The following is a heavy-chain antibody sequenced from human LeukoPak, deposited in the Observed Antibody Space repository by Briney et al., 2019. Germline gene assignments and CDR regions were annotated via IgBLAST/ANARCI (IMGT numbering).Heavy chain of an antibody. CDR1: GFTFSSYA. CDR3: ARGVYGDYDY. D-gene: IGHD4-17*01. V-gene: IGHV3-23*01. J-gene: IGHJ4*02. Sequence: HSGGSLRLSCAASGFTFSSYAMSWVRQAPGKGLEWVSAISVSGGSTYYADSVKGRFTISRDNSKNTLYLQMDSLRAGDTAVYYCARGVYGDYDYSGQGALVTVSS. CDR2: ISVSGGST.